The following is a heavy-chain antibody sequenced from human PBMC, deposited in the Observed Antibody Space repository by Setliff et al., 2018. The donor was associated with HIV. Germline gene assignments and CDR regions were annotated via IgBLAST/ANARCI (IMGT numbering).Heavy chain of an antibody. Sequence: ASVKVSCKSSGDTFTGYTITWVRQAPGQGLEWMGWINVGNGNTKYSQKFQGRVTITRDTSASTAYMELSSPRSEDTAVFYCARDYDYNNYPKYYFDFWGQGTLVTVSS. J-gene: IGHJ4*02. CDR2: INVGNGNT. D-gene: IGHD4-4*01. V-gene: IGHV1-3*01. CDR3: ARDYDYNNYPKYYFDF. CDR1: GDTFTGYT.